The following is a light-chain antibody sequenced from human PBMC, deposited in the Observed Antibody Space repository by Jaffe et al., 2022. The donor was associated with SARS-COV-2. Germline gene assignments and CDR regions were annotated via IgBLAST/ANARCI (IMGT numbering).Light chain of an antibody. CDR2: KAS. J-gene: IGKJ4*01. CDR3: QQYNSFLLT. V-gene: IGKV1-5*03. CDR1: QSISSW. Sequence: DIQMTQSPSTLSASVGDRVTITCRASQSISSWLAWYQQKPGKAPKLLIYKASSLESGVPSRFSGSGSGTEFTLTISSLQPDDFATYYCQQYNSFLLTFGGGTKVEIK.